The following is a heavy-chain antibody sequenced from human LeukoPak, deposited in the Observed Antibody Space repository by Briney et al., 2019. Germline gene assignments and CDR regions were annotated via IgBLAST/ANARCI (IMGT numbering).Heavy chain of an antibody. J-gene: IGHJ3*02. V-gene: IGHV1-18*01. CDR2: ISAYNGNT. D-gene: IGHD3-10*01. Sequence: ASVKVSCKASGYTFTSYGISWVRQAPGQGLEWVGWISAYNGNTNYAQKLQGRVTMTTDTSTSTAYMELRSLRSDDTAVYYCASRSTMVRGVTAFDIWGQGTMVTVSS. CDR3: ASRSTMVRGVTAFDI. CDR1: GYTFTSYG.